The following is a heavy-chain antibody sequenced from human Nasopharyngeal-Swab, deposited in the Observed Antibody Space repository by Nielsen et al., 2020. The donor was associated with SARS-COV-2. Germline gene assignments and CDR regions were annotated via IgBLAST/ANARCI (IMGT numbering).Heavy chain of an antibody. CDR1: GGSISSYY. D-gene: IGHD5-12*01. CDR3: ARGPLDIGGFDI. J-gene: IGHJ3*02. V-gene: IGHV4-59*01. Sequence: SETLSLTCTVSGGSISSYYWSWIRQPPGKGLEWIGYIYYSGSTNYNPSLKSRVTISVDTSKNQFSLKLSSVTAADTAVYYCARGPLDIGGFDIWGQGTMVTVSS. CDR2: IYYSGST.